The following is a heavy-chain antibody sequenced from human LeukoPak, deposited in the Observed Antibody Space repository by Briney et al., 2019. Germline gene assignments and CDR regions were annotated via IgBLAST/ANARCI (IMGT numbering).Heavy chain of an antibody. V-gene: IGHV1-8*01. CDR3: ARGGQANGRNYYYGMDV. J-gene: IGHJ6*02. CDR1: GDTFTSYD. CDR2: MNPNSGNA. Sequence: ASVKVSCKASGDTFTSYDINWVRQATGQGLEWMGWMNPNSGNAGYAQKFQGRVTMTRNTSISTAYMELSSLRSEDTAVYYCARGGQANGRNYYYGMDVWGQGTTVTVSS. D-gene: IGHD5-12*01.